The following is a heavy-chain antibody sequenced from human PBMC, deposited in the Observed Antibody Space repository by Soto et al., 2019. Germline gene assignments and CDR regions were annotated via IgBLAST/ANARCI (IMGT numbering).Heavy chain of an antibody. CDR3: AKKTSSSAIVVVVGHFDY. Sequence: GGSLRLSCAASGFTFSSYAMSWVRQAPGKGLEWVSAISGSGGSTYYADSVKGRFTISRDNSKNTLYLQMNSLRAEDTAVYYCAKKTSSSAIVVVVGHFDYWGQGTLVTVSS. V-gene: IGHV3-23*01. CDR1: GFTFSSYA. CDR2: ISGSGGST. D-gene: IGHD2-15*01. J-gene: IGHJ4*02.